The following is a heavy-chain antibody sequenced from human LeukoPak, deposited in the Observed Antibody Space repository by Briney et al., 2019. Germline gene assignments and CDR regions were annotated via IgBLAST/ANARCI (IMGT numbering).Heavy chain of an antibody. D-gene: IGHD3-3*01. CDR2: IWYDGSNK. J-gene: IGHJ6*02. CDR3: AREIFGVALDYYGMDV. V-gene: IGHV3-33*01. CDR1: GFTFSSYG. Sequence: GGSLRLSCAASGFTFSSYGMHWDRQAPGKGLEWVAVIWYDGSNKYYADSVKGRFTISRDNSKNTLYLQMNSLRAEDTAVYYCAREIFGVALDYYGMDVWGQGTTVTVSS.